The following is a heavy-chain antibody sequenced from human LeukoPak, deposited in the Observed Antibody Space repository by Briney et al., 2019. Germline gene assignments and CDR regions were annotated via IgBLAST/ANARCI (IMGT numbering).Heavy chain of an antibody. CDR3: ARYDISTYERRAFDY. CDR2: ITGNSDTI. Sequence: PGGSLRLSCAASGFTFSNYAMAWVRQAPGQGLEWVSVITGNSDTIYYPDSVKGRFTVSRDNSKNILYMQMNSLGVEDTAVYYCARYDISTYERRAFDYWGQGTLVAVSS. D-gene: IGHD3-9*01. J-gene: IGHJ4*02. V-gene: IGHV3-23*01. CDR1: GFTFSNYA.